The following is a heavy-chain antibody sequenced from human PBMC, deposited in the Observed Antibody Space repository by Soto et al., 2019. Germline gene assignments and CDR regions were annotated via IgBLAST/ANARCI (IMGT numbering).Heavy chain of an antibody. J-gene: IGHJ6*02. V-gene: IGHV4-39*01. CDR2: IYYSGST. D-gene: IGHD2-2*01. CDR3: ARSLGYCSSTSCQRDYYYGMDV. Sequence: QLQLQESGPGLVKPSETLSLTCTVSGGSISSSSYYWGWIRQPPGKGLEWIGSIYYSGSTYYNPYLKSRVTISVDTSKNQFSLNLSSVTAADTAVYYCARSLGYCSSTSCQRDYYYGMDVWGQGTTVTVSS. CDR1: GGSISSSSYY.